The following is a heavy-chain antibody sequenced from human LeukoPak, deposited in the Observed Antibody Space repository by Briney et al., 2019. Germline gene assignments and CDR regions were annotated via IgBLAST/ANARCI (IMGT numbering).Heavy chain of an antibody. D-gene: IGHD4-23*01. Sequence: SVKVSCKASGFTFTSSAMQLVRQAHGQRLEWIGWIVVGSGNTNYAQKFQERVTITRDMSTSTAYLELRSLRSDATAAYDCSALTTVVTPGPTLTFDYWGQGTLVTVSS. CDR1: GFTFTSSA. J-gene: IGHJ4*02. CDR2: IVVGSGNT. CDR3: SALTTVVTPGPTLTFDY. V-gene: IGHV1-58*02.